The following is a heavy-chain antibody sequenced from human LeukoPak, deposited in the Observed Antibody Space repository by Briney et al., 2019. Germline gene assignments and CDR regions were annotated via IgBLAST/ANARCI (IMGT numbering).Heavy chain of an antibody. CDR3: ARPYYYGSGSIPRHYYYCYMDV. CDR1: GVSFSGYY. V-gene: IGHV4-34*01. Sequence: PAGTLSLTCAVYGVSFSGYYWSWIRQPPGKGLEWIGEISNSGSTNYNASLKSRGTISVEASKNQFLLQLSSRTAADTAVYYCARPYYYGSGSIPRHYYYCYMDVWAKGTTLTISS. CDR2: ISNSGST. D-gene: IGHD3-10*01. J-gene: IGHJ6*03.